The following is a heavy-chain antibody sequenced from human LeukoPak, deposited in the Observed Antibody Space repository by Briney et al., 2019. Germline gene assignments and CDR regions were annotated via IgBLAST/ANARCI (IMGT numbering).Heavy chain of an antibody. D-gene: IGHD3-22*01. V-gene: IGHV1-18*01. CDR1: GYTFARYG. CDR3: ARGSRGSFDY. CDR2: ISEYNTHT. J-gene: IGHJ4*02. Sequence: ASLRVSCKTSGYTFARYGISCGRQAPGQRVEWMVWISEYNTHTNYAQKLQGRVTMPTDTPTNTAYLELRRLTPDDTAVYYCARGSRGSFDYWDKGNLVSVSS.